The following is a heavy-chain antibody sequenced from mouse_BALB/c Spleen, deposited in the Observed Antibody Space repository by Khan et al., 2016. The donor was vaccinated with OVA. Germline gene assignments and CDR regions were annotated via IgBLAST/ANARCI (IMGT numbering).Heavy chain of an antibody. CDR1: GFTFSTYA. CDR2: INTGGDYI. CDR3: ARHNYCPFAY. D-gene: IGHD2-1*01. Sequence: VELVESGGDLVKPGGSLKLSCAASGFTFSTYAMSWVRQTPDKRLEWVATINTGGDYIYYPDSVKGRFTISRDNAKNTLYLQMSILRSEDTAMYYCARHNYCPFAYWGQGTLVTGSA. J-gene: IGHJ3*01. V-gene: IGHV5-9-3*01.